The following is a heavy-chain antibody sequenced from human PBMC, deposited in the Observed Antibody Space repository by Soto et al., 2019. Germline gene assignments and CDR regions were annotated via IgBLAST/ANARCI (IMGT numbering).Heavy chain of an antibody. CDR2: MYTGGST. V-gene: IGHV3-53*04. Sequence: EVQLVESGGGLVQPGGSLRLSCAASGVSVSSNYMTWVRQAPGKGLEWVSIMYTGGSTYYTDSVKGRFTISRHNSRNSPYLQMNSLRPEDTAVYYCARVSCSSTSCYGDYWGQGNLVTVSS. CDR1: GVSVSSNY. D-gene: IGHD2-2*01. J-gene: IGHJ4*02. CDR3: ARVSCSSTSCYGDY.